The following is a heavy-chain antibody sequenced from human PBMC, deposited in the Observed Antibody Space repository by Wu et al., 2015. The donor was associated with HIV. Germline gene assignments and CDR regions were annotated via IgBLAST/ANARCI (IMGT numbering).Heavy chain of an antibody. D-gene: IGHD5-18*01. J-gene: IGHJ6*02. CDR2: INPNSGGT. V-gene: IGHV1-2*02. CDR3: ARGQIRGYSYGAMDV. Sequence: QVQLVQSGAEVKKPGASVKVSCKASGYTFTGYYMHWVRQAPGQGLEWMGWINPNSGGTNYAQKFQGRVTMTRDTSISTAYMELSRLRSDDTAVYYCARGQIRGYSYGAMDVWGQGTTVTVSS. CDR1: GYTFTGYY.